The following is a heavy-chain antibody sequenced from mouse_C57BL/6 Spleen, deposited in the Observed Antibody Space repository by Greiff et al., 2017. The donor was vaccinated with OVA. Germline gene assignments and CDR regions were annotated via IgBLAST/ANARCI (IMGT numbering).Heavy chain of an antibody. Sequence: EVQLQQSGPELVKPGASVKISCKASGYSFTDYNMNWVKQSNGKSLEWIGVINPNYGTTRYNQKFKGKATLTVDQSSSTAYMQLNSLTSEDSAVYYGARGGLGGYYAMDYWGQGTSVTVSS. J-gene: IGHJ4*01. CDR1: GYSFTDYN. CDR2: INPNYGTT. V-gene: IGHV1-39*01. CDR3: ARGGLGGYYAMDY. D-gene: IGHD2-4*01.